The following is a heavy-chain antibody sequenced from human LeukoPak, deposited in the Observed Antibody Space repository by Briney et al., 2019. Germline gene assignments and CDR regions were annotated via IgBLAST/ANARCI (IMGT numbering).Heavy chain of an antibody. CDR1: GFTFSSCE. J-gene: IGHJ6*02. Sequence: GGSLRLSCAASGFTFSSCEMNWVRQAPGKGLEWVSYISSRGNAIYYADSVKGRFTISRDNAKNSLYLQMNSLRAEDTAVYYCARDPVAVPGPRDYGMDVWGQGTTVTVSS. D-gene: IGHD6-19*01. CDR2: ISSRGNAI. CDR3: ARDPVAVPGPRDYGMDV. V-gene: IGHV3-48*03.